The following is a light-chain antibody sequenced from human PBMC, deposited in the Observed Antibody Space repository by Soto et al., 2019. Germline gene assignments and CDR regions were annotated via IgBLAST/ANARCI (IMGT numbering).Light chain of an antibody. CDR2: DAS. J-gene: IGKJ5*01. V-gene: IGKV1-39*01. CDR3: QQSYSVPIT. CDR1: QTTSTY. Sequence: DIQLTQSPSSLSASVGDRVTITCRASQTTSTYLNWYQQKPGKGPKLLIYDASSLQSGVPSRFSGSESWTDFTLTISNLQPEDFATYYCQQSYSVPITFGQGTRLEIK.